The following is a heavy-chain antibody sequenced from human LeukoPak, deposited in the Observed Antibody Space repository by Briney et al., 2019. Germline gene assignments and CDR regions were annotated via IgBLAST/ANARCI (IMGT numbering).Heavy chain of an antibody. CDR1: GGTFSSYA. D-gene: IGHD5-18*01. V-gene: IGHV1-69*05. J-gene: IGHJ3*02. Sequence: ASVKVSCKASGGTFSSYAISWVRQAPGQGLEWMGGIIPIFGTANYAQKFQGRVTITTDESTSTAYMELSSLRSEDTAVYYCARDRNAASDAFDIWGQGTMVTVSS. CDR3: ARDRNAASDAFDI. CDR2: IIPIFGTA.